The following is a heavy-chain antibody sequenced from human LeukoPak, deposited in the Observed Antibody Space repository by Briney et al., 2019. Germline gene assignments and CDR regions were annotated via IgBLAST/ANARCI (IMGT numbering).Heavy chain of an antibody. Sequence: GGSLRLSCAASGFTFSSYEMNWVRQAPGKGLEWVSYISSSGSTIYYADSVKGRFTISRDNAKNTLYLQMNSLRAEDTAVYYCARASQAGDNFDYWGQGTLVTVSS. CDR3: ARASQAGDNFDY. CDR1: GFTFSSYE. CDR2: ISSSGSTI. D-gene: IGHD2-21*02. J-gene: IGHJ4*02. V-gene: IGHV3-48*03.